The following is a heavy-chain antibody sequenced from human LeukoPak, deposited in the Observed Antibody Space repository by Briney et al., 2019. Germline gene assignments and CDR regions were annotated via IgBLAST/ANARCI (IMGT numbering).Heavy chain of an antibody. D-gene: IGHD3-9*01. CDR3: ARLLSYDILTDNYYKYYMDV. Sequence: SETLSLTCTVSGGSISSGGYYWGWIRQSPGKGLEWIGSIYYSGSTYYNPSLRSRVIMSVDTSKNQFALRVSSVTAADTAVYYCARLLSYDILTDNYYKYYMDVWGKGTTVTVSS. V-gene: IGHV4-39*01. CDR1: GGSISSGGYY. J-gene: IGHJ6*03. CDR2: IYYSGST.